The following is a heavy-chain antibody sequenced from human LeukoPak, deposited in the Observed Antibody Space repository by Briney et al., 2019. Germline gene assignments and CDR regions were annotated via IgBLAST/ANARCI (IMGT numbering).Heavy chain of an antibody. D-gene: IGHD2-2*01. J-gene: IGHJ5*02. Sequence: ASVKVSCKAFGYTFTDYYIHWVRQAPGQGLEWMGRISPNSGGTNYAQKFQGRVTLTRDTSITTAYMDLSRLTSDDTAVYYCARDRTSTNWFDPWGQGTLVTVSS. V-gene: IGHV1-2*06. CDR3: ARDRTSTNWFDP. CDR2: ISPNSGGT. CDR1: GYTFTDYY.